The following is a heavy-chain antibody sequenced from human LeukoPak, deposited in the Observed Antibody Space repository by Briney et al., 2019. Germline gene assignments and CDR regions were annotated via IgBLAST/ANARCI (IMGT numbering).Heavy chain of an antibody. J-gene: IGHJ6*03. CDR3: ARVLRYCSGGNCYSGGLGYMDV. D-gene: IGHD2-15*01. Sequence: GGSLRLSCAASGFTFSSYAMSWVRQAPGKGLEWVSAISGSGGSTYYADSVKGRFTISRDNAKNSLYLQMNSLRAEDTAVYYCARVLRYCSGGNCYSGGLGYMDVWGKGTTVTISS. CDR1: GFTFSSYA. V-gene: IGHV3-23*01. CDR2: ISGSGGST.